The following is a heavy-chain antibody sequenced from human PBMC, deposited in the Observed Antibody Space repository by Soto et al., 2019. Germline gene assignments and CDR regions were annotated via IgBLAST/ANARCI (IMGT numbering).Heavy chain of an antibody. V-gene: IGHV3-64D*06. D-gene: IGHD6-13*01. CDR1: GFTFSSYA. Sequence: PGGSLRLSCSASGFTFSSYAMHWVRQAPGKGLEYVSAISSNGGSTYYADSVKGRFTISRDNSKNTLYLQMSSLRAEDTAVYYCVTPSIAAAGRMTPDHEYWGQGTLVTVSS. CDR2: ISSNGGST. J-gene: IGHJ4*02. CDR3: VTPSIAAAGRMTPDHEY.